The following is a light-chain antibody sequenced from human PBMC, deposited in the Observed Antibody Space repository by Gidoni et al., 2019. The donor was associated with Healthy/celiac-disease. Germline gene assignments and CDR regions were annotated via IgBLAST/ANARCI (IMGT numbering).Light chain of an antibody. CDR1: QGISSY. V-gene: IGKV1-8*01. Sequence: IRMTQSPSSFSASTGDRVTITCRASQGISSYLAWYQQKPGKAPKLLIYAASTLQSGVPSRFSGSGSGTDFTLTISCMQSEDVATYYCQQYYSYPPTFGQGTKVEIK. J-gene: IGKJ1*01. CDR2: AAS. CDR3: QQYYSYPPT.